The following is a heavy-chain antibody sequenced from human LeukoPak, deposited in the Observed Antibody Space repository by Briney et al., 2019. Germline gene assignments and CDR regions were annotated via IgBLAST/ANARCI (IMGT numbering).Heavy chain of an antibody. CDR2: FYPSGST. V-gene: IGHV4-39*01. CDR3: ARHPLKAYVSDWFDP. D-gene: IGHD3-10*02. Sequence: SETLSLTCTVSGGSISSSTYYWVWIRQSPGRGLEWIGNFYPSGSTYYNPSLKSRVTISVDTSKNQFSLKLSSVTAADTAVYYCARHPLKAYVSDWFDPWGQGTLVTVSS. J-gene: IGHJ5*02. CDR1: GGSISSSTYY.